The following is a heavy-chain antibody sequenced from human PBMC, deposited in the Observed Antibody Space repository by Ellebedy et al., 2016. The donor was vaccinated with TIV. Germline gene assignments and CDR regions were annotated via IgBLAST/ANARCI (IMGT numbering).Heavy chain of an antibody. V-gene: IGHV3-48*01. CDR1: GFTFSDYS. J-gene: IGHJ4*02. CDR2: ISSNAATI. Sequence: GGSLRLXXAASGFTFSDYSMNWVRQAPGKGLKWISYISSNAATIHYADSVKGRFTISRDNDKNSLFLQMNSLRAEDTAVYYCESGGSSEWGQGTLVTVSS. D-gene: IGHD4-23*01. CDR3: ESGGSSE.